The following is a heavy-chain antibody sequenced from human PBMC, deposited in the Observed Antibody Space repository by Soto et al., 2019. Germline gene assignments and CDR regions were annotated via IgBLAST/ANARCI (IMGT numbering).Heavy chain of an antibody. D-gene: IGHD3-3*01. CDR2: IRSKAYGGTT. CDR3: TRDRGVFDFWSGTYYYYGMDV. V-gene: IGHV3-49*04. CDR1: GFTFGDYA. J-gene: IGHJ6*02. Sequence: SLILSCTASGFTFGDYAMSWVRQAPGKGQEWVGFIRSKAYGGTTEYAASVKGRFTISRDDSKSIAYLQMNSLKTEDTAVYYCTRDRGVFDFWSGTYYYYGMDVWGQGTTVTVSS.